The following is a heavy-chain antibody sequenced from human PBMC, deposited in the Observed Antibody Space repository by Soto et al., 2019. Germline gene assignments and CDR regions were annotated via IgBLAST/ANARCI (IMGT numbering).Heavy chain of an antibody. CDR2: INAGNGNT. Sequence: ASVKVSCKASGYTFTSYAMHWVRQAPGQRLEWMGWINAGNGNTKYSQKFQGRVTITRDTSASTAYMELSSLRSEDTAVYYCAREESRRGRTYYDILTGYHYWGQGTLVTVSS. CDR1: GYTFTSYA. V-gene: IGHV1-3*01. CDR3: AREESRRGRTYYDILTGYHY. D-gene: IGHD3-9*01. J-gene: IGHJ4*02.